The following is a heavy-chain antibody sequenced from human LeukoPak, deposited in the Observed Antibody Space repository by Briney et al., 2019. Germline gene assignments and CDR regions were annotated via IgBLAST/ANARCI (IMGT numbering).Heavy chain of an antibody. J-gene: IGHJ4*02. D-gene: IGHD3-9*01. V-gene: IGHV3-15*01. CDR2: IKSKTDGGTT. CDR3: TTDGGYYDILTGYYLFDY. Sequence: PGGSLRLSCAASGFTFSNAWMSWVRQAPGKGLEWVGRIKSKTDGGTTDYAAPVKGRFTISRDDSKNTLYLQMNSLKTEDTAVYYCTTDGGYYDILTGYYLFDYWGQVTLVTVSS. CDR1: GFTFSNAW.